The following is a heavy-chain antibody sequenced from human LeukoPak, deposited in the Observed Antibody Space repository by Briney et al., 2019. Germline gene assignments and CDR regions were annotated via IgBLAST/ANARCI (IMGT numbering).Heavy chain of an antibody. V-gene: IGHV6-1*01. CDR1: GDSVSSNSAA. J-gene: IGHJ4*02. Sequence: PSETLSLTCAISGDSVSSNSAAWNWIRQSPSRGLEWLGRTYYRSKLYNDYAVSVKSRITINPDTSKNHFSLQLNSVTPEDTAVYYCARGGFYILTGHHPFDYWGQGTLVTVSS. CDR2: TYYRSKLYN. D-gene: IGHD3-9*01. CDR3: ARGGFYILTGHHPFDY.